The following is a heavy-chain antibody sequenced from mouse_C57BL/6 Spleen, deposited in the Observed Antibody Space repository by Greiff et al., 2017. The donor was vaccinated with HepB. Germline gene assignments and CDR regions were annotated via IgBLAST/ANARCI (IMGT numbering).Heavy chain of an antibody. Sequence: EVQLQQSGPELVKPGASVKISCKASGYTFTDYYMNWVKQSHGKSLEWIGDINPNNGGTSYNQKFKGKATLTVDKSSSTAYMELRSLTSEDSAVYYCARDLTTVVATGYFDVWGTGTTVTVSS. CDR3: ARDLTTVVATGYFDV. CDR1: GYTFTDYY. CDR2: INPNNGGT. D-gene: IGHD1-1*01. V-gene: IGHV1-26*01. J-gene: IGHJ1*03.